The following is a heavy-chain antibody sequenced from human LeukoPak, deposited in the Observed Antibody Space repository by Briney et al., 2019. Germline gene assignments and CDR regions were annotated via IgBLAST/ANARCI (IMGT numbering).Heavy chain of an antibody. CDR3: ARGGDGYNQYFDY. V-gene: IGHV1-2*02. CDR2: INPNSGGT. Sequence: SVKVSCKASGYTFTGYYMHWVRQAPGQGLEWMGWINPNSGGTNYAQKFQGRVTMTRDTSISTAYMELSRLRSDDTAVYYCARGGDGYNQYFDYWGQGTLVTVSS. D-gene: IGHD5-24*01. CDR1: GYTFTGYY. J-gene: IGHJ4*02.